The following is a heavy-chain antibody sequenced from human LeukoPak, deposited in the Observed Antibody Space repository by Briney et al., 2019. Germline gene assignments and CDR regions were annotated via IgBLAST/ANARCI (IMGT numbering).Heavy chain of an antibody. V-gene: IGHV1-24*01. CDR2: FDPEDGET. D-gene: IGHD6-13*01. Sequence: GASVKVSCKVSGYTLTELSMHWVRQAPGKGLEWMGGFDPEDGETIYAQKFQGRVTMTEDTSTDTAYMELSSLRSEDTAVYYCATDHSRGIAAASYMAFDIWGQGTMVTVSS. J-gene: IGHJ3*02. CDR3: ATDHSRGIAAASYMAFDI. CDR1: GYTLTELS.